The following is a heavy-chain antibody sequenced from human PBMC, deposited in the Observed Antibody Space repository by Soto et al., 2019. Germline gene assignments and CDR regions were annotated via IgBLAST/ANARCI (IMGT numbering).Heavy chain of an antibody. Sequence: PSETLSLTCTVSGGSISSGGYYWSWIRQHPGKGLEWIGYIYYSGSTYYNPSLKSRVTISVDTSKNQFSLKLSSVTAADTAVYYCARLRYQLPHYFDYWGQGTLVTVSS. CDR3: ARLRYQLPHYFDY. CDR2: IYYSGST. J-gene: IGHJ4*02. CDR1: GGSISSGGYY. D-gene: IGHD2-2*01. V-gene: IGHV4-31*03.